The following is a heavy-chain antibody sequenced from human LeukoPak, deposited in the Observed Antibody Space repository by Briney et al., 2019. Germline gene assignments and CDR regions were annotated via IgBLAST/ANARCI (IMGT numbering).Heavy chain of an antibody. CDR1: GFTFSNYD. V-gene: IGHV3-13*01. Sequence: GGSLRLSCAASGFTFSNYDMHWVRQAAGKGLEWVSGIGTAGDTYYPGSVKGRFTISRENAKNSLYLQMNSLSAGDTAVYYCARSPAYSSSWYAIDNWGQGTLVTVSS. CDR3: ARSPAYSSSWYAIDN. D-gene: IGHD6-13*01. CDR2: IGTAGDT. J-gene: IGHJ4*02.